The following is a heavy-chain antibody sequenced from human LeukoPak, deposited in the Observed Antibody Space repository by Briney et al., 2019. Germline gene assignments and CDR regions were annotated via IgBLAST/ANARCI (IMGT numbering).Heavy chain of an antibody. J-gene: IGHJ4*02. D-gene: IGHD2-21*02. V-gene: IGHV5-51*01. CDR1: GYIFTDFW. Sequence: GESLKISCEGSGYIFTDFWIGWVRQMPGKGLEWIASIYVGDSDTTYSPSFQGQVTISADRSIRTAYLHWSSLKASDTAMYSCARRPSCGGDCYYFDYWGQGTLVTVSS. CDR3: ARRPSCGGDCYYFDY. CDR2: IYVGDSDT.